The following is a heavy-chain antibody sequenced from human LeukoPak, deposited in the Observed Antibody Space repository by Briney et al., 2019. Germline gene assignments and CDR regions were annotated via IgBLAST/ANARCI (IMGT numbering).Heavy chain of an antibody. Sequence: QPGGSLRLSCAASGNYWMHWVRQAPGKGLVWVSHINSDGSWTSYADSVKGRFTISKDNAKNTVYLQMNNLRAEDTAVYYCVSFYETYWGRGTQVTVSS. CDR2: INSDGSWT. V-gene: IGHV3-74*01. J-gene: IGHJ4*02. D-gene: IGHD2-2*01. CDR1: GNYW. CDR3: VSFYETY.